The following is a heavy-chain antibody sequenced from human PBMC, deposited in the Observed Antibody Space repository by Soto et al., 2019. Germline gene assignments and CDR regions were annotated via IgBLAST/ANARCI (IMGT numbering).Heavy chain of an antibody. Sequence: PGGSLRLSCAASGFTFISYSMNWVRQAPWKGLEWVSYISSSSSTIYYADSVKGRFTISRDNAKNSLYLQMNNLRAEDTAVYYCARVDDTTGYSLSPFDYWGQGTLVTVSS. D-gene: IGHD2-15*01. V-gene: IGHV3-48*01. CDR3: ARVDDTTGYSLSPFDY. CDR1: GFTFISYS. J-gene: IGHJ4*02. CDR2: ISSSSSTI.